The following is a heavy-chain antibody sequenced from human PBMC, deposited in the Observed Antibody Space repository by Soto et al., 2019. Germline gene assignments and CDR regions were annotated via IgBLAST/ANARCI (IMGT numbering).Heavy chain of an antibody. CDR1: GYTFTSYA. CDR2: INAGNGNT. J-gene: IGHJ4*02. CDR3: AREEGGYYGSGSYRN. V-gene: IGHV1-3*01. D-gene: IGHD3-10*01. Sequence: AASVKVSCKASGYTFTSYAMHWVRQAPGQRLEWMGWINAGNGNTKYSQKFQGRVTITRDTSASTAYMELSSLRSEDTAVYYCAREEGGYYGSGSYRNWGQGTLVTVSS.